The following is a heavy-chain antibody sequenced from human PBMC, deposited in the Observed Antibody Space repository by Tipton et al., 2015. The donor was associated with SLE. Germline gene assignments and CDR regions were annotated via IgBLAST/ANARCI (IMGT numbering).Heavy chain of an antibody. Sequence: SLRLSCAASGFTLSYHSMNWVRQAPGKGLEWVSHISSSSSTIKYADSVKGRFTISRDNVKSSLYLQMNSLRAEDTAVYYCARSSFLVGPTGGDFDYWGQGTLVTVSS. CDR2: ISSSSSTI. V-gene: IGHV3-48*01. J-gene: IGHJ4*02. D-gene: IGHD1-26*01. CDR1: GFTLSYHS. CDR3: ARSSFLVGPTGGDFDY.